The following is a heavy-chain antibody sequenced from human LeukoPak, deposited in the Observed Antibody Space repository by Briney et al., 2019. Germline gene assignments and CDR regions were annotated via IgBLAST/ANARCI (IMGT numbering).Heavy chain of an antibody. D-gene: IGHD6-13*01. J-gene: IGHJ4*02. V-gene: IGHV1-18*01. CDR2: ISAYNGNT. CDR3: ARGIQVAAAVIPDY. Sequence: GASVKVSCKASGYTFTRYGISWVRQAPGHALEGVGGISAYNGNTNYAQKLQGRVTMATDTSTSTAYMELRSLRSDDTAVYYCARGIQVAAAVIPDYWGQGTLVTVSS. CDR1: GYTFTRYG.